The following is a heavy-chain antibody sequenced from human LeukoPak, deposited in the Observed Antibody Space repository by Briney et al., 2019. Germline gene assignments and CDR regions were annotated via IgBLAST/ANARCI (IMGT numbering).Heavy chain of an antibody. Sequence: GGSLRLSCAASGFTFGSHTMNWVRQAPGKGLEWVSSISGSTTFIYYADSVKGRFTISRDNAKNSVYLQLNSLRAEDTAVYYCARAASPKPFDFWGQGTLVTVSS. D-gene: IGHD1-14*01. CDR3: ARAASPKPFDF. CDR2: ISGSTTFI. V-gene: IGHV3-21*01. J-gene: IGHJ5*01. CDR1: GFTFGSHT.